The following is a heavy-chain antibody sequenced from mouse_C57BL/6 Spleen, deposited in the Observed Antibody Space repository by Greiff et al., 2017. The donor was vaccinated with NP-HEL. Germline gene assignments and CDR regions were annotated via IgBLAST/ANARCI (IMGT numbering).Heavy chain of an antibody. Sequence: VQPQQSGAELVKPGASVKISCKASGYAFSSYWMNWVKQRPGKGLEWIGQIYPGDGDTNYNGKFKGKATLTADKSSSTAYMQLSSLTSEDSAVYFCARGGEGYAMDYWGQGTSVTVSS. CDR1: GYAFSSYW. CDR3: ARGGEGYAMDY. CDR2: IYPGDGDT. J-gene: IGHJ4*01. D-gene: IGHD1-1*02. V-gene: IGHV1-80*01.